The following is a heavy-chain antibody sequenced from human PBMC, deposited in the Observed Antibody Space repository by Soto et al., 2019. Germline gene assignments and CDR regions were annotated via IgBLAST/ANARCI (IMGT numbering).Heavy chain of an antibody. CDR1: GGSISSYY. J-gene: IGHJ5*02. CDR2: IYYSGST. Sequence: SETLSLTCTVSGGSISSYYWSWIRQPPGKGLEWIGYIYYSGSTNYNPSLKSRVTISVDTSKNQFSLKLSSVTAADTAVYYCAREIVGATYWFDPWGQGTLVTVSS. V-gene: IGHV4-59*01. CDR3: AREIVGATYWFDP. D-gene: IGHD1-26*01.